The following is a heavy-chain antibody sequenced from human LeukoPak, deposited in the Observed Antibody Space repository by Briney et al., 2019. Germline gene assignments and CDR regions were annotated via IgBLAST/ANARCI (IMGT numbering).Heavy chain of an antibody. CDR2: IYHSGST. D-gene: IGHD6-6*01. J-gene: IGHJ6*03. Sequence: PSETLSLTCTVSGDSISSNHYYWGWIRQPPGKGLEWIGSIYHSGSTYYNPSLKSRVTISVDTSKNQFSLKLSSVTAADTAVYYCARDRWDSSSSPRGWYYYYYMDVWGKGTTVTVSS. CDR3: ARDRWDSSSSPRGWYYYYYMDV. CDR1: GDSISSNHYY. V-gene: IGHV4-39*07.